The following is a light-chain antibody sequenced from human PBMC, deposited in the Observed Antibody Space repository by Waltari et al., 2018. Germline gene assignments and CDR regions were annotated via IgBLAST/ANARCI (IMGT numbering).Light chain of an antibody. V-gene: IGLV2-14*03. CDR2: DVS. Sequence: QSALTQPASVSGSPGQSITISCTGTSSDVGGYRFLSWYQQHPGKAPKLMIYDVSKRPSGISNRFSGSKSGNTASLTISGLQTEDEADYFCSTYTTSSALLFGGGTRLTVL. CDR3: STYTTSSALL. CDR1: SSDVGGYRF. J-gene: IGLJ3*02.